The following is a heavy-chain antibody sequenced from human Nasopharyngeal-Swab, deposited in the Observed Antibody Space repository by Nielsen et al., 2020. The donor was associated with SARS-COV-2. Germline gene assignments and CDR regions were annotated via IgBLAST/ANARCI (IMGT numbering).Heavy chain of an antibody. CDR3: AGTSITIFGNWFDP. J-gene: IGHJ5*02. Sequence: LRPSCTVSGGSISSYYWSWIRQLPGKGLEWIGYIYYSGSTNYNPSLKSRVTISVDTSKNQFSLKLSSVTAADTAVYYCAGTSITIFGNWFDPWGQGTLVTVSS. D-gene: IGHD3-3*01. V-gene: IGHV4-59*08. CDR2: IYYSGST. CDR1: GGSISSYY.